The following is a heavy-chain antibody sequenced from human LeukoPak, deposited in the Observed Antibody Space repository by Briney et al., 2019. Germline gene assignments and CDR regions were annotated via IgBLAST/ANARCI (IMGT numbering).Heavy chain of an antibody. CDR3: AKDLAVYQPDHNFDY. CDR2: IVYDGSDK. D-gene: IGHD6-13*01. Sequence: GGSLRLPCAASGFIFSSYGMHWVRQAPGKGLEWVAVIVYDGSDKYYADSVKGRFTISRDNSKNTLYLRMNSLRAEDTAVYYCAKDLAVYQPDHNFDYWGQGTLVTVSS. CDR1: GFIFSSYG. J-gene: IGHJ4*02. V-gene: IGHV3-30*18.